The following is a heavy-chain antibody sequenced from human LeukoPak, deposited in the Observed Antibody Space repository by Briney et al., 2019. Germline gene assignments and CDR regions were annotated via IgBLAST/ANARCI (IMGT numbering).Heavy chain of an antibody. CDR3: ARDGLDSSGYYHFDY. V-gene: IGHV3-30*04. Sequence: GRSLRLSCAASGFTFSSYAMHWVRQAPGKGLEWVAVISYDGSNKYYADSVKGRFTISRDNSKNTLYLQMNSLRAEDTAVYYCARDGLDSSGYYHFDYWGQGTLVTVSS. D-gene: IGHD3-22*01. J-gene: IGHJ4*02. CDR2: ISYDGSNK. CDR1: GFTFSSYA.